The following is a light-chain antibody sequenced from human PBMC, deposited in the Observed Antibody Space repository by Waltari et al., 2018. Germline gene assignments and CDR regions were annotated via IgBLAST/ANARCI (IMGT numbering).Light chain of an antibody. J-gene: IGLJ2*01. CDR1: SSNIGSNY. V-gene: IGLV1-47*01. CDR2: RNK. Sequence: QSVLTQPPSGSGTPGQRVTISCSGSSSNIGSNYVYWYQQLPGTAPRLLIYRNKQRPSGVPDRCSGSKSGTSASLAISGLRSDDEADDYCAAWDDTLSGVVFGGGTKLTVL. CDR3: AAWDDTLSGVV.